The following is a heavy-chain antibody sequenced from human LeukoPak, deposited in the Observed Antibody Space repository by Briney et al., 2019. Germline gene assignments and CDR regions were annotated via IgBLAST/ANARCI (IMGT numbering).Heavy chain of an antibody. CDR2: ISGSGSST. CDR1: GFTFSSYA. D-gene: IGHD1-26*01. J-gene: IGHJ4*02. Sequence: GGSLRLSCAASGFTFSSYAMSWVRQAPGKGLEWVSAISGSGSSTYYADSVKGRFTISRDNSKNTLYLQMNSLRAEDTAVYYCAKVVGATKTYFDYWGQGTLVTVSS. CDR3: AKVVGATKTYFDY. V-gene: IGHV3-23*01.